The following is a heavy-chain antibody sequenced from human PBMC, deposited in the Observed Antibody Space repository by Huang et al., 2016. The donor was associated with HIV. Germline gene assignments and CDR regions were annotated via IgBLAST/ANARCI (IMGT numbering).Heavy chain of an antibody. CDR2: ISGSGLTT. D-gene: IGHD1-1*01. Sequence: EVQLLESGGGLVQPGGSLRLSCAASGFTFNSYAMSWVRQAPGKGLELVSTISGSGLTTYYADSVKGRFTISRDNSKNTLYLQINSLRAEDTAVYYCAKDSDYNWHHCDYWGQGNLVSVSS. V-gene: IGHV3-23*01. J-gene: IGHJ4*02. CDR3: AKDSDYNWHHCDY. CDR1: GFTFNSYA.